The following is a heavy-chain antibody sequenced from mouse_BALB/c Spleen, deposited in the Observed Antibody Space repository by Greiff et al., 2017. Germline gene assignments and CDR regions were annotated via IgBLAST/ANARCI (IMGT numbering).Heavy chain of an antibody. CDR1: GFSLTSYG. CDR2: IWAGGST. V-gene: IGHV2-9*02. D-gene: IGHD2-3*01. Sequence: QVQLQQSGPGLVAPSQSLSITCTVSGFSLTSYGVHWVRQPPGKGLEWLGVIWAGGSTNYNSALMSRLSISKDNSKSQVFLKMNSLQTDDTAMYYCARDWTYDGYYDYYAMDYWGQGTSVTVSS. CDR3: ARDWTYDGYYDYYAMDY. J-gene: IGHJ4*01.